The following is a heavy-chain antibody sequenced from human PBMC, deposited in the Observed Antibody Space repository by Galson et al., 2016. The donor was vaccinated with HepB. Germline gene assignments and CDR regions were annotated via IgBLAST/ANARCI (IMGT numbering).Heavy chain of an antibody. CDR2: IYWDEDK. Sequence: PALVKPTQTLTLTCTFSGFSLSTSRLAVGWIRQPPGKALEWLAHIYWDEDKRYNPSLKSRLTITKDTSRNHVVLTMTNMDPVDTATYYCARRAIVGAHFDYWGQGILLTVSS. J-gene: IGHJ4*02. CDR3: ARRAIVGAHFDY. CDR1: GFSLSTSRLA. D-gene: IGHD1-26*01. V-gene: IGHV2-5*02.